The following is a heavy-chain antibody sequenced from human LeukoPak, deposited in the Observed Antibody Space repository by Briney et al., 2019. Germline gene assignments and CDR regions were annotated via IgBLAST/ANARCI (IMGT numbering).Heavy chain of an antibody. V-gene: IGHV1-8*03. CDR3: ARAPSHGERMVYAVDY. D-gene: IGHD2-8*01. CDR2: MNPNSGNT. Sequence: ASVKVSCKASGYTFTGYYMHWVRQATGQGLEWMGWMNPNSGNTGYAQKFQGRVTITRNTSISTAYMELSSLRSEDTAVYYCARAPSHGERMVYAVDYWGQGTLVTVSS. J-gene: IGHJ4*02. CDR1: GYTFTGYY.